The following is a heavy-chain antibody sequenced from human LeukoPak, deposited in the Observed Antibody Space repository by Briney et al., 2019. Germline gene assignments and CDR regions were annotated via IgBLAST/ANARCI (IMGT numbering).Heavy chain of an antibody. J-gene: IGHJ3*02. CDR2: ISSSSSYI. D-gene: IGHD4-11*01. CDR1: GFTFSSYS. Sequence: KTGGSLRLSCAASGFTFSSYSMNWVRQAPGKGLEWVSSISSSSSYIYYADSVKGRFTISRDNAKNSLYLQMNSLRAEDTAVYYCARVSSNYDAFDIWGQGTMVTVSS. CDR3: ARVSSNYDAFDI. V-gene: IGHV3-21*01.